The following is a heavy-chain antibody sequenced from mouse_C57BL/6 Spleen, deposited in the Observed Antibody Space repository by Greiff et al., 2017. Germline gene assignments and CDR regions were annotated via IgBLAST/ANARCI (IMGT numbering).Heavy chain of an antibody. D-gene: IGHD5-1*01. CDR1: GFTFSDYG. CDR3: ARAYPWFAY. Sequence: DVMLVESGGGLVKPGGSLKLSCAASGFTFSDYGMHWVRQAPEKGLEWVAYISSGSSTIYYADTVKGRFTISRDNAKNTLFLQMTSLRSEVTAMYYCARAYPWFAYWGQGTLVTVSA. V-gene: IGHV5-17*01. J-gene: IGHJ3*01. CDR2: ISSGSSTI.